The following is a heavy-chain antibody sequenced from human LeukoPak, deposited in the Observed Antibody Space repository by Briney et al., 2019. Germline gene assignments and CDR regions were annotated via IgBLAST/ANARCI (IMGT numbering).Heavy chain of an antibody. V-gene: IGHV3-48*01. CDR2: ISSSSSTI. CDR3: ARDLGSSGYYYAFDY. D-gene: IGHD3-22*01. Sequence: GGSLRLSCAASGFTFSSYSMNWVRQAPGKGLEWVSYISSSSSTIYYADSVKGRFTISRDNAKNSLYLQMNSLRAEDTAVYYCARDLGSSGYYYAFDYWGQGTLVTVSS. J-gene: IGHJ4*02. CDR1: GFTFSSYS.